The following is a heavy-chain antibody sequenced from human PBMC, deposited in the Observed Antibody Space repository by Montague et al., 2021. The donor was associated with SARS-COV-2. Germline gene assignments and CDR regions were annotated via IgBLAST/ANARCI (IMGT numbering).Heavy chain of an antibody. Sequence: SETLSLTCTVSGGHYFWSWIRQPPGKGLEWIGYIYYSGTTKYNPSLVSRVTISLDTSKNQLSLRLSSVTAADRAVYYCARIVVVTYSHFDLWGRGTLVTVSS. CDR3: ARIVVVTYSHFDL. CDR1: GGHYF. J-gene: IGHJ2*01. D-gene: IGHD3-22*01. V-gene: IGHV4-59*01. CDR2: IYYSGTT.